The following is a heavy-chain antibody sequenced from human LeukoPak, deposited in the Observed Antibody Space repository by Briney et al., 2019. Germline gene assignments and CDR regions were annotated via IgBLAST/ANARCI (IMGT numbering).Heavy chain of an antibody. CDR2: INPNSGGT. CDR1: GYTFTGYY. Sequence: ASVKVSCKASGYTFTGYYMHWVRQAPGQGLEWMGWINPNSGGTNYAQKFQGRVTMTRDTSISTAYMELSRLRSDDMAVYYCAGPDYSNYVGVYYYYGMDVWGQGTTVTVSS. V-gene: IGHV1-2*02. D-gene: IGHD4-11*01. CDR3: AGPDYSNYVGVYYYYGMDV. J-gene: IGHJ6*02.